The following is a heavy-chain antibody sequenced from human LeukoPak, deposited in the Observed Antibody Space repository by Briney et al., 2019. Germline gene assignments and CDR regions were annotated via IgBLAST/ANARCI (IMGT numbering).Heavy chain of an antibody. Sequence: GGSLRLSCAASGFIFNRYWMNWVRQAPGQGLEWVANINQDGSEKYYVDSVKGRFSISRDNAKSSLYLQMDSLRAGDTAIYYCYADFDLFDHWGQGTLVTVSS. D-gene: IGHD2-2*01. J-gene: IGHJ4*02. CDR2: INQDGSEK. V-gene: IGHV3-7*01. CDR1: GFIFNRYW. CDR3: YADFDLFDH.